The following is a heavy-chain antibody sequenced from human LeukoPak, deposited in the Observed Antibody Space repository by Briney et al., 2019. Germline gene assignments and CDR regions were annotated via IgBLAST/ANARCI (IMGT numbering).Heavy chain of an antibody. Sequence: GESLKISCKESGYSFANNWIGWVRQVPGKGLEWMGIIYPGDSDTRYSPSFQGQVTISADKSINTAYLQWSSLKASDTAMYYCARLEGGRFDPWGQGTLVTVSS. CDR2: IYPGDSDT. J-gene: IGHJ5*02. CDR1: GYSFANNW. D-gene: IGHD3-16*01. CDR3: ARLEGGRFDP. V-gene: IGHV5-51*01.